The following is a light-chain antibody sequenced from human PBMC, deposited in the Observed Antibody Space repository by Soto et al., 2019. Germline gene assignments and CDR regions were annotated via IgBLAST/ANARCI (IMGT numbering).Light chain of an antibody. Sequence: QPVLTQPPSAAASLGASVTLTCTLSNGYSNYLVNWYHQRPGKGPRFVMRVGTGGIVESKGDGIPDRFSVLGSGLNRYLTIKNIQEEDESDYHCGADHGSGSNFVVVFGGGTKLTVL. CDR1: NGYSNYL. CDR3: GADHGSGSNFVVV. CDR2: VGTGGIVE. V-gene: IGLV9-49*01. J-gene: IGLJ2*01.